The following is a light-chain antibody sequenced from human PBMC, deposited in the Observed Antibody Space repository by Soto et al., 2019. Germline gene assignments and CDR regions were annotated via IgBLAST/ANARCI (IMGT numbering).Light chain of an antibody. V-gene: IGKV3D-15*01. CDR1: QSISSY. J-gene: IGKJ1*01. CDR2: GAS. Sequence: EFVLTQSPATLSLSPGERATLSCRASQSISSYLAWYQQKPGQAPRLLIYGASSRATGIPDRFSGSGSGTEFTLTISSLQSEDFAVYYCQQYNSWPTWTFGQGTKVDIK. CDR3: QQYNSWPTWT.